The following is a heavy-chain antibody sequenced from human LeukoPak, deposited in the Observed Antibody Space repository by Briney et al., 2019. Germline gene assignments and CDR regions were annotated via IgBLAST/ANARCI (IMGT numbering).Heavy chain of an antibody. Sequence: GGSLRLSCAASGFTFSSYSMNWVRQAPGKGLEWVSSITSSSNYIYHADSVKGRFTISRDNAKNSLYLQMNSLRAEDTAVYYCARDVEAMAAAGGGVDYWGQGTLVTVSS. CDR1: GFTFSSYS. V-gene: IGHV3-21*01. CDR2: ITSSSNYI. CDR3: ARDVEAMAAAGGGVDY. D-gene: IGHD6-13*01. J-gene: IGHJ4*02.